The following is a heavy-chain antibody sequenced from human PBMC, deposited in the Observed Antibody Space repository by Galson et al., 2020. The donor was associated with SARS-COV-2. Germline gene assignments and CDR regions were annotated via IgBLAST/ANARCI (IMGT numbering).Heavy chain of an antibody. J-gene: IGHJ6*03. D-gene: IGHD2-2*01. CDR1: GFPFSSYS. CDR2: ISSSSSYI. V-gene: IGHV3-21*01. Sequence: KIGESLKISCAASGFPFSSYSMNWVRQAPGKGLEWVSSISSSSSYIYYADSVKGRFTISRDNAKNSLYLQMNSLRAEDTAVYYCARAQKIWEYCSSTSCPYYYYYYMDAWGKGTTVTVSS. CDR3: ARAQKIWEYCSSTSCPYYYYYYMDA.